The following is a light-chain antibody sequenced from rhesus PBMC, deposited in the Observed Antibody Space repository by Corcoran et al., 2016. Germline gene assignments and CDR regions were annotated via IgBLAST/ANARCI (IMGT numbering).Light chain of an antibody. CDR1: QGISSD. CDR3: QQFNSLLFT. J-gene: IGKJ3*01. V-gene: IGKV1-32*01. Sequence: DIQMTQSPSSLYASVGDRVTITCRASQGISSDVNWYQQKPGKAPNLLIYYAKRLESGVPSRYSGIGSGTEFTLTISSLQPEYFATYYCQQFNSLLFTFVPGTKLDIK. CDR2: YAK.